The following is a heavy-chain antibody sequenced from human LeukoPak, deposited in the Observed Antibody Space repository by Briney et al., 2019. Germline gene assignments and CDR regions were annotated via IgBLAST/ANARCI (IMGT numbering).Heavy chain of an antibody. CDR2: ISGSGGST. Sequence: GGSLRLSCAASGFTFSSYAMSWVRQAPGKGLEWVSTISGSGGSTYYADSVKGRFTISRDNSKNTLFLQINSLRAEDTAVYYCANLGYCSGGSCYHNFDYWGQGTLVTVSS. J-gene: IGHJ4*02. V-gene: IGHV3-23*01. D-gene: IGHD2-15*01. CDR1: GFTFSSYA. CDR3: ANLGYCSGGSCYHNFDY.